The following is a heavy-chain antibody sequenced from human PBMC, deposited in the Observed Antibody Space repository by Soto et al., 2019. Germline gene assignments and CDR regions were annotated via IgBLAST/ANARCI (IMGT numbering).Heavy chain of an antibody. Sequence: SETLSLTCTVSGGSISSSSYYWGWIRQPPGKGLEWIGSIYYSGSTYYNPSLKSRVTISVDTSKNQFSLKLSSVTAADTAVYYCETLGTGGNKYDYYGMDVWGQGTTVNVSS. V-gene: IGHV4-39*01. D-gene: IGHD3-10*01. J-gene: IGHJ6*02. CDR1: GGSISSSSYY. CDR3: ETLGTGGNKYDYYGMDV. CDR2: IYYSGST.